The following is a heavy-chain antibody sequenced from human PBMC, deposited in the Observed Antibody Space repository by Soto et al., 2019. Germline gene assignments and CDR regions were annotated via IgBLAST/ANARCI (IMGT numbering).Heavy chain of an antibody. CDR2: ISAYNGNT. Sequence: QVQLVQSGAEVKKPGASVKVSCKASGYTFTSYGISWVRQAPGQGLEWMGWISAYNGNTNYAQKLHGRVTMTTDTSTSTAYMELRSLRSDDTAVYYCARDLGDIVVVPAAIPLDYWGQGTLVTVSS. J-gene: IGHJ4*02. D-gene: IGHD2-2*01. CDR3: ARDLGDIVVVPAAIPLDY. V-gene: IGHV1-18*01. CDR1: GYTFTSYG.